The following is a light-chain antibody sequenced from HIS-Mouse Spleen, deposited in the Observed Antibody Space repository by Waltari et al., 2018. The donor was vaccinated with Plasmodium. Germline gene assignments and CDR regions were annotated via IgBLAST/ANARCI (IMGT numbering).Light chain of an antibody. CDR2: QDS. J-gene: IGLJ2*01. Sequence: SYELTQPPSASVSPGQTASITCSGEKLGAKYACWYQQKPGQSPVLVIYQDSKRPSGIPERFSGSNSGNTATLTISGTQAMDEADYYCQAWDSSTAVVFGGGTKLTVL. CDR3: QAWDSSTAVV. CDR1: KLGAKY. V-gene: IGLV3-1*01.